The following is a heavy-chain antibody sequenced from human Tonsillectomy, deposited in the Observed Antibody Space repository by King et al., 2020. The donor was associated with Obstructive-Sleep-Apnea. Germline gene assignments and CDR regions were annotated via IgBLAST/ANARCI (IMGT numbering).Heavy chain of an antibody. V-gene: IGHV3-49*03. D-gene: IGHD6-6*01. Sequence: VQLVESGGGLVQPGRSLRLSCTASGFTFGDYAMSWFRQAPGKGLEWVGFIRSKAYGGTTEYAASVKGRFTISRDDSKSIAYLQMNSLKTEDTAVYYCTRPGYSSSFEGRYYYYGMDVWGQGTTVTVSS. CDR3: TRPGYSSSFEGRYYYYGMDV. J-gene: IGHJ6*02. CDR1: GFTFGDYA. CDR2: IRSKAYGGTT.